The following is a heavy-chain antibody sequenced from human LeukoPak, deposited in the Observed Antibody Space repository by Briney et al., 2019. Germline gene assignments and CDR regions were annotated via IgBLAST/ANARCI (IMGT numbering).Heavy chain of an antibody. D-gene: IGHD3-3*01. CDR1: GYTFTSYY. Sequence: ASVKVSCKASGYTFTSYYMHWVRQAPGQGLEWMGIINPSGGSTSYAQKFQGRVTMTRDMSTSTVYMELSSLRSEDTAVYYCARGRITIFGVVIMGDFDYWGQGTLVTVSS. V-gene: IGHV1-46*01. CDR3: ARGRITIFGVVIMGDFDY. CDR2: INPSGGST. J-gene: IGHJ4*02.